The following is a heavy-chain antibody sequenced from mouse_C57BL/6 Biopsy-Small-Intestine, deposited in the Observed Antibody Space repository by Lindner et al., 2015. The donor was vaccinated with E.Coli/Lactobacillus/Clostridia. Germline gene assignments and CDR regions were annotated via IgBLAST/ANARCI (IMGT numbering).Heavy chain of an antibody. CDR2: IRNKANGYTT. Sequence: VQLQESGGRLGTAWGGSLSLSCAASGFTFTDYYMSWVRQPPGKALEWLGFIRNKANGYTTEYSASVKGRFTISRDNSQSILYLQMNALRAEDSATYYCARYGTTGGYYAMDYWGQGTSVTVSS. J-gene: IGHJ4*01. D-gene: IGHD2-14*01. CDR1: GFTFTDYY. CDR3: ARYGTTGGYYAMDY. V-gene: IGHV7-3*01.